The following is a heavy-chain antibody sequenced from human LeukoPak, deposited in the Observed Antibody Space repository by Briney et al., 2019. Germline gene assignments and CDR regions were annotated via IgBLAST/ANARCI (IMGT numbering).Heavy chain of an antibody. D-gene: IGHD2-15*01. Sequence: GGSLRLSCAASGFSFSYYAMNWVRQAPGKGLEWVALISNDGSNKYNADSVKGRFTVSRDKSKHTVSLQMDSLSAEDTAVYYCARALGDCSGGSCYHEMDVWGQGTTVTVPS. CDR3: ARALGDCSGGSCYHEMDV. J-gene: IGHJ6*02. CDR2: ISNDGSNK. CDR1: GFSFSYYA. V-gene: IGHV3-30*04.